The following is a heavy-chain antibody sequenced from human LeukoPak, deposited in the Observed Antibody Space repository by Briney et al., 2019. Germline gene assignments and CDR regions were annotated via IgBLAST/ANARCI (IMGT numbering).Heavy chain of an antibody. CDR3: AKGGGSSCYSPSDY. CDR1: GFSVSSNY. V-gene: IGHV3-53*01. CDR2: IFSGGNT. Sequence: PGGSLRLSCAASGFSVSSNYMSWLRQAPGKGLEWVSVIFSGGNTFYADSVKGRFTISRDSSKNTLYLQMNSLRAEDTAVYYCAKGGGSSCYSPSDYWGQGTLVTVSS. J-gene: IGHJ4*02. D-gene: IGHD2-15*01.